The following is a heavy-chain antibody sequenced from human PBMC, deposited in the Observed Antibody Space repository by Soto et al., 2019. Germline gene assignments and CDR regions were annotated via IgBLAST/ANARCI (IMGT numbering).Heavy chain of an antibody. CDR3: AKEQTTGAHYALDY. Sequence: PGGSLRLSCAASGFTFSNYAMHWVRQAPGEGLQWVALISYDGGNQYFPDSVKGRFTVSRDNSKNTLYLQMNSLRAEDTAVYFCAKEQTTGAHYALDYWSQGTLVTVSS. CDR2: ISYDGGNQ. J-gene: IGHJ4*02. V-gene: IGHV3-30*18. D-gene: IGHD2-8*02. CDR1: GFTFSNYA.